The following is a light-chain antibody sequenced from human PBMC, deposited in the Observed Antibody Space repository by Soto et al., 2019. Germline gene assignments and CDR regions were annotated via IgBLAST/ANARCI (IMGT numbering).Light chain of an antibody. Sequence: EIVLTQSPATLSLSPGETTTLSCRASQSVGSYLAWYQQKPGQAPRLLIYDASNRATGIPARFSGSGSGTDFTLTISSLVPEDFAVYYCQQRSNWPPVTFGGGTKVEIK. CDR2: DAS. V-gene: IGKV3-11*01. CDR1: QSVGSY. CDR3: QQRSNWPPVT. J-gene: IGKJ4*01.